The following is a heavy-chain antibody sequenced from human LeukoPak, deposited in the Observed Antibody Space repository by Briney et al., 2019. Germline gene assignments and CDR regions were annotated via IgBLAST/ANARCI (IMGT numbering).Heavy chain of an antibody. CDR1: GFTFSSYS. CDR3: ARDTLGEGEDANYAVYYFDY. CDR2: ISSSSIYI. V-gene: IGHV3-21*01. Sequence: GGSLRLSCAASGFTFSSYSMNWVRQAPGKGLEWVSSISSSSIYIYYADSVKGRFTISRDNAKNSLYLQMNSLRAEDTAVYYCARDTLGEGEDANYAVYYFDYWGQGTVVTVSS. J-gene: IGHJ4*02. D-gene: IGHD4/OR15-4a*01.